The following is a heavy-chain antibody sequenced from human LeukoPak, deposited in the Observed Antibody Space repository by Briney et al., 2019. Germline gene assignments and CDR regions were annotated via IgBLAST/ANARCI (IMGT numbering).Heavy chain of an antibody. CDR2: INAGNGNT. V-gene: IGHV1-3*01. CDR1: GYTVTSYA. CDR3: ARDPRIAAAGGRFDY. Sequence: ASVKVSCKASGYTVTSYAMHWARQAPGQRLEWMGWINAGNGNTKYSQKFQGRVTITRDTSASTAYMELSSLRSEDTAVYYCARDPRIAAAGGRFDYWGQGTLVTVSS. D-gene: IGHD6-13*01. J-gene: IGHJ4*02.